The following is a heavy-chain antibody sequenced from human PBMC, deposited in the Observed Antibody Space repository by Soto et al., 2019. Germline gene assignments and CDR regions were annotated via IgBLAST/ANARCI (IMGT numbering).Heavy chain of an antibody. Sequence: GGSLRLSCAASGFTFSSYSMNWVRQAPGKGLEWVSYISSSSSTIYYADSVKGRFTISRDNAKNSLYLQMNSLTAADTAVYYCACIFSGGYSYGFYYYGMDVWGQGTTVTVSS. V-gene: IGHV3-48*01. CDR1: GFTFSSYS. CDR2: ISSSSSTI. D-gene: IGHD5-18*01. J-gene: IGHJ6*02. CDR3: ACIFSGGYSYGFYYYGMDV.